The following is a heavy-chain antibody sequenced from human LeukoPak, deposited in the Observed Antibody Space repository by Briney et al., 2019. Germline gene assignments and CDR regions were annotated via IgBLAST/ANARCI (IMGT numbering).Heavy chain of an antibody. D-gene: IGHD3-9*01. CDR1: GYTFTSYD. CDR2: ISAYNGNT. V-gene: IGHV1-18*01. J-gene: IGHJ5*02. Sequence: GASVKVSCKASGYTFTSYDISWVRQAPGQGLEWMGWISAYNGNTNYAQKLQGRVTMTTDTSTSTAYMELRSLRSDDTAVYYCARSGVDILTGCISFDPWGQGTLVTVSS. CDR3: ARSGVDILTGCISFDP.